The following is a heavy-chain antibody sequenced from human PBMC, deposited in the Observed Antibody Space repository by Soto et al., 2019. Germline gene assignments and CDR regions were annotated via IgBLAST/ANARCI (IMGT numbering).Heavy chain of an antibody. Sequence: QVQLVESGGGVVQPGRSLRLSCAASGFTFSSYAMHWVRQAPGKGLEWVAVISYDGSNKYYADSVKGRFTISRDNSKKTLYLQMNSLRAEDTAVYYCARDDYYDSSGYLFDYWGQGTLVTVSS. V-gene: IGHV3-30-3*01. CDR3: ARDDYYDSSGYLFDY. CDR1: GFTFSSYA. CDR2: ISYDGSNK. D-gene: IGHD3-22*01. J-gene: IGHJ4*02.